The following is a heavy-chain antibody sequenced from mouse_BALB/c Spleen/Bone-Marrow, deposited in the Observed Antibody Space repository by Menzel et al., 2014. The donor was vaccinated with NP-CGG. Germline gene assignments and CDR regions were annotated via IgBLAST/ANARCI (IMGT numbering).Heavy chain of an antibody. Sequence: QVQLKQSGPGLVQPSQSLSIPCTVSGFSLTTYGVHWVRQSPGKGLEWLGAIWSGGNTDYNAAFISRLSISKDNSKSQVFFEMNSLQAYDTAIYYCARKLRFYAMDYWGQGTSVTVSS. V-gene: IGHV2-2*01. CDR2: IWSGGNT. J-gene: IGHJ4*01. CDR1: GFSLTTYG. CDR3: ARKLRFYAMDY. D-gene: IGHD1-1*01.